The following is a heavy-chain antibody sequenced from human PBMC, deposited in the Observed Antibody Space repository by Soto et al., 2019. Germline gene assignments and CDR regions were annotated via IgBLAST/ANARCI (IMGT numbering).Heavy chain of an antibody. J-gene: IGHJ6*02. Sequence: QVQLQQWGAGLLKPSETLSLTCAVYGGSFSGYYWSWIRQPPGKGLEWIGEINHSGSTNYNPSLKSRVTISVDTSKNQFSLKLSSVTAADTAVYYCARGRLLYYYYYGMDVWDQGTTVTVSS. V-gene: IGHV4-34*01. CDR1: GGSFSGYY. CDR3: ARGRLLYYYYYGMDV. CDR2: INHSGST. D-gene: IGHD4-17*01.